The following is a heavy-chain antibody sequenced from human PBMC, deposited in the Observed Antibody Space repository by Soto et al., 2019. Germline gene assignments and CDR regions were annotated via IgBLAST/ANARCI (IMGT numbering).Heavy chain of an antibody. V-gene: IGHV1-2*04. Sequence: ASVKVSCEASGYTFTGYYMHWMRQAPGQGLEWMGWINPNSGGTNYAQKFQGWVTMTRDTSISTAYMELSRLRSDDTAVYYCASAAIPVVPAAPYWADYYGMDACRKGTTFTASS. D-gene: IGHD2-2*01. CDR2: INPNSGGT. CDR3: ASAAIPVVPAAPYWADYYGMDA. CDR1: GYTFTGYY. J-gene: IGHJ6*04.